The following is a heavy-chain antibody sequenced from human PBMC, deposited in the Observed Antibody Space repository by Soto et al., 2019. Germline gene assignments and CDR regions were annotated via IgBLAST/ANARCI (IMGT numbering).Heavy chain of an antibody. Sequence: SVKVSCKASGGTFSSYTISWVRQAPGQGLEWMRRIIPILGIANYAQKFQGRVTITADKSTSTAYMELSSLRSEDTAVYYCASGYSSSWYFMDYWGQGTLVTVSS. D-gene: IGHD6-13*01. CDR1: GGTFSSYT. V-gene: IGHV1-69*02. CDR2: IIPILGIA. CDR3: ASGYSSSWYFMDY. J-gene: IGHJ4*02.